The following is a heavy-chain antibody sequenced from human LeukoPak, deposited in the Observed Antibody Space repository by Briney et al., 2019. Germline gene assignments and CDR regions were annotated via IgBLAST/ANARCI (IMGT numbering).Heavy chain of an antibody. Sequence: GGSLRLSCAASGFTFSSYSMNWVRQAPGKGLEWVSSISSSSSYIYYADSVKGRFTISRDNAKNSLYLQMNSLRAEDTAVYYCATEDCSGGSCYFFPFDYWGQGTLVTVSS. CDR3: ATEDCSGGSCYFFPFDY. V-gene: IGHV3-21*01. CDR1: GFTFSSYS. J-gene: IGHJ4*02. D-gene: IGHD2-15*01. CDR2: ISSSSSYI.